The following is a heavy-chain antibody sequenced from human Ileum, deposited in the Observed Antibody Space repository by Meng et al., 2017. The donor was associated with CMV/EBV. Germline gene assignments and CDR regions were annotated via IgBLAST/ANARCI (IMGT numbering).Heavy chain of an antibody. D-gene: IGHD6-13*01. V-gene: IGHV3-21*01. Sequence: GGPLRFSCAASGFTFSSYSMNWVRQAPGKGLEWVSSISSSSSYIYYADSVKGRFTITRDNAKNSLYLQMNSLRAEDTAVYYCAKDPYSRQRGDYWGQGTLVTVSS. CDR3: AKDPYSRQRGDY. J-gene: IGHJ4*02. CDR2: ISSSSSYI. CDR1: GFTFSSYS.